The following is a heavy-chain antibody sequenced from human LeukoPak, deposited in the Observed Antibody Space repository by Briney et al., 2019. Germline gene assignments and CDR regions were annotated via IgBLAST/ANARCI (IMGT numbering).Heavy chain of an antibody. Sequence: ASVKVSCKASGYTFTSYDINWVRQATGPGREWMGWMNPNSGNTGYAQKFQRRVTMTRNTSISTAYMELSSLRSEDTAVYYCARGLRGIAAADYWGQGTLVTVSS. CDR1: GYTFTSYD. V-gene: IGHV1-8*01. J-gene: IGHJ4*02. D-gene: IGHD6-13*01. CDR3: ARGLRGIAAADY. CDR2: MNPNSGNT.